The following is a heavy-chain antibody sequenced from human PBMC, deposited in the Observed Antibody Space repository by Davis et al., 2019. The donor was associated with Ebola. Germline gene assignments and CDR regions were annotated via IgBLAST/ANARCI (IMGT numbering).Heavy chain of an antibody. CDR2: ISYDGSTK. Sequence: GGSLRLSCAASGFTFSNYGMHWVRQAPGKGLEWVAVISYDGSTKYYADSVKGRFTISRDNSKNTLYLQMNSLRPEDTAVYYCARDSDDYCFDYWGQGTLVTVSS. D-gene: IGHD2-21*02. J-gene: IGHJ4*02. CDR1: GFTFSNYG. CDR3: ARDSDDYCFDY. V-gene: IGHV3-30*03.